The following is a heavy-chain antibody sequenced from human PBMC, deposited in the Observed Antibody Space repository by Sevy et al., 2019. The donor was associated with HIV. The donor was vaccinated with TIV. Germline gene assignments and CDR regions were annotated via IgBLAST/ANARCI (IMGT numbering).Heavy chain of an antibody. V-gene: IGHV1-3*01. CDR2: INAGNGNT. Sequence: ASVKVSCKASGYTFTSYAMHWVRQAPGQRLEWMGWINAGNGNTKYSQKFQGRVTITRDTSASTAYMELSSLRSEDTAVYYCARDNGDVLRFLEWFSFDYWGQGTLVTVSS. CDR3: ARDNGDVLRFLEWFSFDY. J-gene: IGHJ4*02. D-gene: IGHD3-3*01. CDR1: GYTFTSYA.